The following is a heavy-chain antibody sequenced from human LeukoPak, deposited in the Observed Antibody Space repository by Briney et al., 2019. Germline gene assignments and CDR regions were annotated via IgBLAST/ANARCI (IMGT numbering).Heavy chain of an antibody. CDR2: INHSGST. Sequence: ASETLSLTCAVYGGSFSGYYWSWIRQPPGKGLEWIGEINHSGSTNYNPSLKSRVTISVDTSKNQFSLKLSSVTAADTAVYYCATIPNSYGYSAFDYWGQGTLVTVSS. V-gene: IGHV4-34*01. CDR1: GGSFSGYY. J-gene: IGHJ4*02. D-gene: IGHD5-18*01. CDR3: ATIPNSYGYSAFDY.